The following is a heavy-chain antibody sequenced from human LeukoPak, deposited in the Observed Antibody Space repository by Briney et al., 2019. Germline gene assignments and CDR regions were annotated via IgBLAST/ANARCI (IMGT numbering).Heavy chain of an antibody. CDR3: ATYCSGGSCQLDY. V-gene: IGHV3-21*01. CDR2: ISSSSSYI. D-gene: IGHD2-15*01. CDR1: GFTFSSYS. Sequence: PGGSLRLSCAASGFTFSSYSMNWVRQAPGKGLEWVSSISSSSSYIHYADSVKGRFTISRDNAKNSLYLQMNSLRAGDTAVYYCATYCSGGSCQLDYWGQGTLVTVSS. J-gene: IGHJ4*02.